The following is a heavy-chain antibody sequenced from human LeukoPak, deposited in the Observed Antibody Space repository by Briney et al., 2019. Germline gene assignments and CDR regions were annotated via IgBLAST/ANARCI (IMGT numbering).Heavy chain of an antibody. CDR1: GFTFSSYA. CDR3: AKDRVRWLQSNGFDY. J-gene: IGHJ4*02. V-gene: IGHV3-23*01. CDR2: ISGSGGST. Sequence: GGSLRLSCAASGFTFSSYAMSWVRQAPGKGLEWVSAISGSGGSTYYADSVKGRFTISRDNSKNTLYLQMNSLGAEDTAVYYCAKDRVRWLQSNGFDYWGQGTLVTVSS. D-gene: IGHD5-24*01.